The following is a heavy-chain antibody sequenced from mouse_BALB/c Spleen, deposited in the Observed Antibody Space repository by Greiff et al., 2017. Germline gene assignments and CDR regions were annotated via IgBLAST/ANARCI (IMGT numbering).Heavy chain of an antibody. J-gene: IGHJ4*01. Sequence: QVHVKQSGPGLVAPSQSLSITCTVSGFSLTSYGVSWVRQPPGKGLEWLGVIWGDGSTNYHSALISRLSISKDNSKSQVFLKLNSLQTDDTATYYCAKSGGNYVRDGYAMDYWGQGTSVTVSS. D-gene: IGHD2-1*01. CDR2: IWGDGST. V-gene: IGHV2-3*01. CDR3: AKSGGNYVRDGYAMDY. CDR1: GFSLTSYG.